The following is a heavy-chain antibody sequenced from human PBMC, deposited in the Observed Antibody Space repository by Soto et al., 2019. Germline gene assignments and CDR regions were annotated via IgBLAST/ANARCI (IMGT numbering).Heavy chain of an antibody. CDR1: GLTFSSSS. D-gene: IGHD3-22*01. Sequence: PGGSLRLSCAASGLTFSSSSMNWVRQAPGKGLEWVSTISSGSTYIYYADSVKGRFTISRDNAKNSLYLQLSSLRVEDTAVYYCARDYYDNRGYGLPVRSFDNWGQGTLVTVSS. CDR3: ARDYYDNRGYGLPVRSFDN. CDR2: ISSGSTYI. V-gene: IGHV3-21*01. J-gene: IGHJ4*02.